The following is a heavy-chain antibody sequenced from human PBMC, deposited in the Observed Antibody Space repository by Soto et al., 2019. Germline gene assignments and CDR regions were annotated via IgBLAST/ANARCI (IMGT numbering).Heavy chain of an antibody. V-gene: IGHV4-30-4*01. D-gene: IGHD1-26*01. CDR2: IYYSGST. CDR3: AQDGSGSYYQFDY. CDR1: GGSISSGDYY. J-gene: IGHJ4*02. Sequence: SETLSLTCTVSGGSISSGDYYWSWIRQPPGKGLEWIGYIYYSGSTYYNPSLKSRVTISVDTSKNQFSLKLSSVTAADTAVYYCAQDGSGSYYQFDYWGQGTLVTVSS.